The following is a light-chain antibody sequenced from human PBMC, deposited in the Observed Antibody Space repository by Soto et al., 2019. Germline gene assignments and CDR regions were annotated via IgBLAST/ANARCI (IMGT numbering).Light chain of an antibody. V-gene: IGKV1-39*01. Sequence: DIQMAQSPSSLSASLGDRVTITCRASQSISSYLNWYEQKPGKAPKLLIFGASSLQSGVPSRFSGTGSGTDFTLTISSLQPEHFATYYCQQSYGTVVTFGQGTKVDI. CDR2: GAS. CDR1: QSISSY. CDR3: QQSYGTVVT. J-gene: IGKJ1*01.